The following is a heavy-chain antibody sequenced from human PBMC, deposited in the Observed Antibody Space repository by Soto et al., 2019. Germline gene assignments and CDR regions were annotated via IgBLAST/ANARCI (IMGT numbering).Heavy chain of an antibody. D-gene: IGHD2-21*02. CDR3: SRPTPRVCGGYCYSFDAFDI. CDR2: IYYSGST. V-gene: IGHV4-39*01. Sequence: SETLSLTCTVSGGSISSSSYYWGWIRQPPGKGLEWIGRIYYSGSTYNNPSLKSRVTISIDTSKNHFSLKLRSVTAADAAVYYCSRPTPRVCGGYCYSFDAFDIWGQGTMVTVSS. CDR1: GGSISSSSYY. J-gene: IGHJ3*02.